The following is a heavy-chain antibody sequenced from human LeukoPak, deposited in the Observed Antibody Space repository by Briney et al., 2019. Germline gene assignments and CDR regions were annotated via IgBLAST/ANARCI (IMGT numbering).Heavy chain of an antibody. V-gene: IGHV1-69*13. CDR3: ARVHGSGSYYPFDY. Sequence: SVKVSCKASGYRFTDFHIHWVRQAPGQGLEWMGGIIPIFGTANYAQKFQGRVTITADESTSTAYMELSSLRSEDTAVYYCARVHGSGSYYPFDYWGQGTLVTVSS. CDR2: IIPIFGTA. J-gene: IGHJ4*02. D-gene: IGHD3-10*01. CDR1: GYRFTDFH.